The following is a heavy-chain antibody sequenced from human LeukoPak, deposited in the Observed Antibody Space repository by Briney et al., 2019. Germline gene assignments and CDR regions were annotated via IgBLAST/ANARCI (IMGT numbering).Heavy chain of an antibody. V-gene: IGHV4-31*03. CDR3: ARVSSAGIWDY. Sequence: PSQTLSLTCTVSGGSISSGGYYWSWIRQHPGKGLEWIGYIYYSGSTYYNPSLKSRVTMSVDTSKNQFSLKLSSVTAADTAVYYCARVSSAGIWDYWGQGTLVTVSS. J-gene: IGHJ4*02. CDR2: IYYSGST. CDR1: GGSISSGGYY. D-gene: IGHD6-19*01.